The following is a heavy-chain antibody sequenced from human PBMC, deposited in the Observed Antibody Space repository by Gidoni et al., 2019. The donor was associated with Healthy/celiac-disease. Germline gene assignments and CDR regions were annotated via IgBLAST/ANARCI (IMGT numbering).Heavy chain of an antibody. CDR3: ARIVRDEVAGPYNWFDP. Sequence: QVTLKESGPVLVKPTETLTLTCTVSGFSLSNARMGVSWIRQPPGKALEWLAHIFSKDEKSYTTSLKSRLTISKDTSKSQVVLTMTNMDPVDTATYYCARIVRDEVAGPYNWFDPWGQGTLVTVSS. D-gene: IGHD6-19*01. CDR2: IFSKDEK. CDR1: GFSLSNARMG. J-gene: IGHJ5*02. V-gene: IGHV2-26*01.